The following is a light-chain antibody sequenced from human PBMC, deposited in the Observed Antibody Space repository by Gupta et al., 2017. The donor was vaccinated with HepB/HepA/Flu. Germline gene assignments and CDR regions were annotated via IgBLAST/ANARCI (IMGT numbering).Light chain of an antibody. J-gene: IGLJ3*02. CDR1: SSDVGGYNY. V-gene: IGLV2-11*01. CDR2: DVS. CDR3: CSYAGSYTWV. Sequence: CTGTSSDVGGYNYVSWYQQHPGKAPKLMIYDVSKRPSGVPDRFSGSKSGNTASLTISGLQAEDEADYYCCSYAGSYTWVFGGGTKLTVL.